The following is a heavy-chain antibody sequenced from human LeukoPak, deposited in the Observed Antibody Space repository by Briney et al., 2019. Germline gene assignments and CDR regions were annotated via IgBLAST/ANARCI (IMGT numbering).Heavy chain of an antibody. CDR2: IYYSGST. Sequence: PSETLSLTCTVSGGSISSGGYSWSWIRQHPGKGLEWIGYIYYSGSTYYNPSLKSRVTISVDTSKNQFSLKLSSVTAADTAVYYCARGQGFGYYFDYWGQGTLVTVSS. D-gene: IGHD3-10*01. V-gene: IGHV4-31*03. CDR1: GGSISSGGYS. J-gene: IGHJ4*02. CDR3: ARGQGFGYYFDY.